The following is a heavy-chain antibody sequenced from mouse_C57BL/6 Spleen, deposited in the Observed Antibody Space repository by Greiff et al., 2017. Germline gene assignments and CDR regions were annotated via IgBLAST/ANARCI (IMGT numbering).Heavy chain of an antibody. V-gene: IGHV1-15*01. CDR3: TRWGYDGYPWYFDV. CDR2: IDPETGGT. D-gene: IGHD2-3*01. Sequence: QVQLQQSGAELVRPGASVTLSCKASGYTFTDYEMHWVKQTPVHGLEWIGAIDPETGGTAYNQKFKGKAILTADKSSSTAYMELRSLTSEDSAVYYCTRWGYDGYPWYFDVWGTGTTVTVSS. CDR1: GYTFTDYE. J-gene: IGHJ1*03.